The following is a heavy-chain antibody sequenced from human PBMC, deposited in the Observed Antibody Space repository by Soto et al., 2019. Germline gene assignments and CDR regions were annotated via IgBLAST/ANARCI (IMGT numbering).Heavy chain of an antibody. J-gene: IGHJ4*02. CDR1: GGSISSYY. CDR3: ARRRPNYFDY. CDR2: IYYSGST. V-gene: IGHV4-59*08. Sequence: SETLSLTCTVSGGSISSYYWSWIRQPPGKGLEWIGYIYYSGSTYYNPSLKSRVTISVDTSKNQFSLKLSSVTAADTAVYYCARRRPNYFDYWGQGTLVTVSS.